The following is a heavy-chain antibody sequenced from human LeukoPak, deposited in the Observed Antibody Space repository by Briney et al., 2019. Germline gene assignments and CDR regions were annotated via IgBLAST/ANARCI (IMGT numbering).Heavy chain of an antibody. CDR3: VRGRKRYVGIAAADFDY. V-gene: IGHV1-8*01. CDR1: GYTFTSND. J-gene: IGHJ4*02. D-gene: IGHD6-13*01. CDR2: MNPNSGNT. Sequence: ASVKVSCKASGYTFTSNDINWVRQATGQGLEWMGWMNPNSGNTGNAQKFQDRVTMTRNISISTAYMGLSSLRSEDTAVYYCVRGRKRYVGIAAADFDYWGQGILVTVSS.